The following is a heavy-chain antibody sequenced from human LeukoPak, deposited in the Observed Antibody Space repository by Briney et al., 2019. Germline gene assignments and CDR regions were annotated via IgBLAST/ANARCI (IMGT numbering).Heavy chain of an antibody. J-gene: IGHJ3*02. V-gene: IGHV4-34*01. D-gene: IGHD5-24*01. Sequence: SETLSLTCAVYGGSFNDHYWNWIRQTPGKGLEWIGQINHSGSTNYNSSLKSRVTISVDTSKNQFSLKLSSVTAADTAVYYCARVGYNAFDIWGQGTRVTVSS. CDR1: GGSFNDHY. CDR2: INHSGST. CDR3: ARVGYNAFDI.